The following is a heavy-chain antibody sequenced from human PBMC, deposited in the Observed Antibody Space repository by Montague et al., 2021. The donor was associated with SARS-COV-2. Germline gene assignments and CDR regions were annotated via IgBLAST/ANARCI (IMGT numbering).Heavy chain of an antibody. CDR1: LHSIVGDL. V-gene: IGHV4-59*08. CDR3: ARHYRTTLPSVY. CDR2: VSDLLRA. D-gene: IGHD2/OR15-2a*01. Sequence: SETLSLTCAVSLHSIVGDLWRRLEKHPSELQSPWGFVSDLLRANKNNSPTSRVTITVDTSKNQFSLKVNTATAADTAVYYCARHYRTTLPSVYWGQGTLVTVSS. J-gene: IGHJ4*02.